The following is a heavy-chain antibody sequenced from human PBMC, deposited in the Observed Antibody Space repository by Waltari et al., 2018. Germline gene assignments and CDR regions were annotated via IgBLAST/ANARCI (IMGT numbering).Heavy chain of an antibody. J-gene: IGHJ6*02. CDR1: GFTFSSYA. D-gene: IGHD3-10*01. Sequence: VQLLESGGGVVQPGRSLRLSCAASGFTFSSYAMHWVRQAPGKGLAWVAVISYDGSNKYYADSVKGRFTISRDNSKNTLYLQMNSLRAEDTAVYYCARDLWGVATYYYYGMDVWGQGTTVTVSS. CDR2: ISYDGSNK. V-gene: IGHV3-30*01. CDR3: ARDLWGVATYYYYGMDV.